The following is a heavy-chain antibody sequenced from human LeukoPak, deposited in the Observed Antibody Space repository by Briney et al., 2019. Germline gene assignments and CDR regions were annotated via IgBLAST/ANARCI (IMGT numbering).Heavy chain of an antibody. CDR1: GGTFSSYA. D-gene: IGHD6-13*01. CDR2: IIPIFGIA. CDR3: ARMEQQLVRDNWFDP. Sequence: SVNVSCKASGGTFSSYAISWVRQAPGQGLEWMGRIIPIFGIANYAQKFQGRVTITADKSTSTAYMELSSLRSEDTAVYYCARMEQQLVRDNWFDPWGQGTLVTVSS. J-gene: IGHJ5*02. V-gene: IGHV1-69*04.